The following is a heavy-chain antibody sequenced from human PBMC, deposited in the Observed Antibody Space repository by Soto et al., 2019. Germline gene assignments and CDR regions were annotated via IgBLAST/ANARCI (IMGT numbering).Heavy chain of an antibody. D-gene: IGHD1-7*01. J-gene: IGHJ4*02. CDR1: GGSISSDY. V-gene: IGHV4-59*01. CDR2: IHYSGNT. CDR3: ARAPASPITGTPYYFDY. Sequence: KPSETLSLTCNVSGGSISSDYWTWIRQPPGKGLEWIGNIHYSGNTKYNPSLKSRVTISVDTSRDHFSLKLSSVTAADTAVYSCARAPASPITGTPYYFDYWGQGILVTVSS.